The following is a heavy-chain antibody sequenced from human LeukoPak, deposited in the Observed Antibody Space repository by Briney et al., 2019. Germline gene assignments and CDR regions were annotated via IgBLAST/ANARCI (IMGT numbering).Heavy chain of an antibody. V-gene: IGHV2-5*02. Sequence: SGPTLANPTQTLTLTCTFSGFSPSTSGVGVGWIRQPPGKAVEWLAIIYWDDAQRYSPSLKSRHTITNDTYKNQVVLTMTNMDPVDTATYYCAYTRARFFFDYWGQGTLVTVSS. J-gene: IGHJ4*02. CDR3: AYTRARFFFDY. CDR1: GFSPSTSGVG. CDR2: IYWDDAQ. D-gene: IGHD3-3*01.